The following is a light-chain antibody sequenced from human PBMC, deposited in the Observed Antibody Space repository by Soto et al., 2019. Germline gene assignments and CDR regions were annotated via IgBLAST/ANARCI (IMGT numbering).Light chain of an antibody. CDR3: QQHNSYPRS. V-gene: IGKV1-9*01. CDR2: AAS. J-gene: IGKJ3*01. CDR1: QGIAGF. Sequence: DIPLTQSPSFLSASVGDRVTITCRASQGIAGFLAWYQQKPGKAPKLLIYAASALQSGVPSRFSCSGSGTELTPTISSLQPEDFATYYCQQHNSYPRSFGPGTKVDIK.